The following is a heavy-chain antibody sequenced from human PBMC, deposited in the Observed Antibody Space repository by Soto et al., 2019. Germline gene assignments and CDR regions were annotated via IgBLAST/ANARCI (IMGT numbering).Heavy chain of an antibody. CDR2: IIPIFGTA. CDR1: GGTFSSYA. J-gene: IGHJ3*02. D-gene: IGHD3-22*01. V-gene: IGHV1-69*06. Sequence: ASVKVSCKASGGTFSSYAISWVRQAPGQGLEWMGGIIPIFGTAKYAEKFQGRVSMTGDTSITTAYLELSSLTSDDTAVYYCATDRVAFDMWGQGTKVTVSS. CDR3: ATDRVAFDM.